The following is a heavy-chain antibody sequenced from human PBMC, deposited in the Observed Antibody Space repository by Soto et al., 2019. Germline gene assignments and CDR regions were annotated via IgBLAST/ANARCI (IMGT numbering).Heavy chain of an antibody. V-gene: IGHV1-46*01. CDR2: INPSGGST. CDR3: ARAGYYYDSSGYYYVGGFDY. CDR1: GYTFTSYY. Sequence: QVQLVQSGAEVKKPGASVKVSCKASGYTFTSYYMHWVRQAPGQGLEWMGTINPSGGSTSYAQKFQGRVTMTRDTSTSTVYMELSSLRSEDTAVYYCARAGYYYDSSGYYYVGGFDYWGQGTLVTVSS. J-gene: IGHJ4*02. D-gene: IGHD3-22*01.